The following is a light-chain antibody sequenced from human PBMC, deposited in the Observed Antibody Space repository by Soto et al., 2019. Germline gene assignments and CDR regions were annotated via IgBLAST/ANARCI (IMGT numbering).Light chain of an antibody. CDR3: QQYESSPLT. CDR2: LAS. Sequence: EIVLTQSPDTLSLSPGERVTLSCRASQRVSRSFLAGYQQKPGQAPRLLIYLASIRATGIPDRFTGSGSGTDFTLTISRLEPEDFAVYYCQQYESSPLTFGGGAKVEIK. CDR1: QRVSRSF. V-gene: IGKV3-20*01. J-gene: IGKJ4*01.